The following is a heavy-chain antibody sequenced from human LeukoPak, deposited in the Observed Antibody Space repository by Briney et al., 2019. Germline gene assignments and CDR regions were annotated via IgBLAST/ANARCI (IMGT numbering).Heavy chain of an antibody. CDR3: ARGRYSYGCTSDRGWFDP. Sequence: SETLSLTCAVYGGSFSGYYWSWIRQPPGKGLEWIGEINHSGSTNYNPSLKSRVTISLDTSKNQFSLKLSSVTAADTAVYYCARGRYSYGCTSDRGWFDPWGQGTLVTVSS. CDR1: GGSFSGYY. D-gene: IGHD5-18*01. J-gene: IGHJ5*02. V-gene: IGHV4-34*01. CDR2: INHSGST.